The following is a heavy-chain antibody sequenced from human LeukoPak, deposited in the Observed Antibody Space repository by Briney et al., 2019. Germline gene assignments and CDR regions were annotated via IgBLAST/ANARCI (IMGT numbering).Heavy chain of an antibody. CDR1: GGSFSGYY. Sequence: PSETLSLTCAVYGGSFSGYYWSWIRQPPGKGLEWIGEINHSGSTNYNPSLKSRVTISVDTSKNQFSLKLSSVTAADTAVYYCARRLRSYYYGSGSYSPFDYWGQGTLVTVSS. CDR2: INHSGST. CDR3: ARRLRSYYYGSGSYSPFDY. J-gene: IGHJ4*02. D-gene: IGHD3-10*01. V-gene: IGHV4-34*01.